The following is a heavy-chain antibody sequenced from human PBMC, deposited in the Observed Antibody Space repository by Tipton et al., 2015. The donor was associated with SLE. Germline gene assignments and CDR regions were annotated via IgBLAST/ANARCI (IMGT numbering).Heavy chain of an antibody. CDR2: FSYSGGI. CDR3: ARQRLRLLSPLDS. CDR1: GGSISSKY. Sequence: GLVKPSETLSLTCSVSGGSISSKYWSWIRQAPGKGLEWIGYFSYSGGINYNPSLKSRVTISADTSKNQFSLKLSSVTAADTAVYYCARQRLRLLSPLDSWGQGTTVTVSS. V-gene: IGHV4-59*01. D-gene: IGHD3-16*01. J-gene: IGHJ6*02.